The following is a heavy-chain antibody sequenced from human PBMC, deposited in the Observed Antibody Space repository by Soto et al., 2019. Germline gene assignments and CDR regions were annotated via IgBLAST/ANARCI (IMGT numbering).Heavy chain of an antibody. CDR3: AKVLPELVYDYIWGSYLSDY. CDR1: GFTFSSYA. V-gene: IGHV3-23*01. CDR2: ISGSGGST. J-gene: IGHJ4*02. D-gene: IGHD3-16*02. Sequence: EVQLLESGGGLVQPGGSLRLSCAASGFTFSSYAMSWVRQAPGKGLEWVSAISGSGGSTYYADSVKGRFTISRDNSKNTLYLQMNSLRAEDTAVYYCAKVLPELVYDYIWGSYLSDYWGQGTLVTVSS.